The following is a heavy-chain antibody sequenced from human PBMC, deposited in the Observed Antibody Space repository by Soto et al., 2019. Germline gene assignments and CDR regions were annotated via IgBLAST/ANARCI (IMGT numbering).Heavy chain of an antibody. D-gene: IGHD6-13*01. J-gene: IGHJ4*02. CDR2: ISYDGSNK. CDR3: ARDRIYSSSWYDY. V-gene: IGHV3-30-3*01. CDR1: GFTFSSYA. Sequence: QVQLVESGGGVVQPGRSLRLSCAASGFTFSSYAMHWVRQAPGKGLEGVAVISYDGSNKYYADSVKGRFTISRDNSKNTLYLQMNSLRAEDTAVYYCARDRIYSSSWYDYWGQGTLVTVSS.